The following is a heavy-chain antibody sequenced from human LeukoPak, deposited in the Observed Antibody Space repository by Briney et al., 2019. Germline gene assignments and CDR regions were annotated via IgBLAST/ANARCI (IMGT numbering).Heavy chain of an antibody. Sequence: ASVKVSCKASGYTFTSYGISWVRQAPGQGLEWMGWISAYNGNTNYAQKLQGRVTMTTDTSTSTAYMELRSLRSDDTAVYYCARERVVTAIYWYFDLWGRGTLVTVPS. CDR2: ISAYNGNT. CDR3: ARERVVTAIYWYFDL. CDR1: GYTFTSYG. J-gene: IGHJ2*01. D-gene: IGHD2-21*02. V-gene: IGHV1-18*01.